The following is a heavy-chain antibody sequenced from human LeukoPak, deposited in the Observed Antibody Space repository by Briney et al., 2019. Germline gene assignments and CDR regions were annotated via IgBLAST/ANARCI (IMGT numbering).Heavy chain of an antibody. CDR3: AKGGGGSSWYDWFDP. V-gene: IGHV3-23*01. CDR1: GFTFSSYA. CDR2: ISGSGGST. J-gene: IGHJ5*02. D-gene: IGHD6-13*01. Sequence: PGGSLRPSCAASGFTFSSYAMSWVRQAPGKGLEWVSAISGSGGSTYYADSVKGRFTISRDNSKNTLYLQMNSLRAEDTAVYYCAKGGGGSSWYDWFDPWGQGTLVTVSS.